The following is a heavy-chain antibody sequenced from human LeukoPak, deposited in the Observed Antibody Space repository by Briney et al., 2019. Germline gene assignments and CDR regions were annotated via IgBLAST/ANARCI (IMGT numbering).Heavy chain of an antibody. Sequence: GGSLRLSCAASGFTFSSYAMSWVRQAPVKGLEWVSAISGSGGSTYYADSVKGRFTISRDNSKNTLYLQMNRLRAEDTAVYYCASVDYDFWSGVFDYWGQGTLVTVSS. CDR3: ASVDYDFWSGVFDY. CDR1: GFTFSSYA. CDR2: ISGSGGST. D-gene: IGHD3-3*01. V-gene: IGHV3-23*01. J-gene: IGHJ4*02.